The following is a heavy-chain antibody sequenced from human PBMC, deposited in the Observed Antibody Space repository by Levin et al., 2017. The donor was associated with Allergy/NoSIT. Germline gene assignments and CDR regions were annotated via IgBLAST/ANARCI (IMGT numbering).Heavy chain of an antibody. CDR1: GGSISSYY. CDR3: ARGTGITIFGVVIPDGMDV. Sequence: ESLKISCTVSGGSISSYYWSWIRQPPGKGLEWIGYIYYSGSTNYNPSLKSRVTISVDTSKNQFSLKLSSVTAADTAVYYCARGTGITIFGVVIPDGMDVWGQGTTVTVSS. CDR2: IYYSGST. D-gene: IGHD3-3*01. J-gene: IGHJ6*02. V-gene: IGHV4-59*01.